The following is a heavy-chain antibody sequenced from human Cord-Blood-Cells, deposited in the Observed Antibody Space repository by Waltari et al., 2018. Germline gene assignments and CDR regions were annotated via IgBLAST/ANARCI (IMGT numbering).Heavy chain of an antibody. CDR2: ISSSGSTI. J-gene: IGHJ4*02. Sequence: EVQLVESGGGLVQPGGSLRLSCAASGFTFSSYEMNWVRQAPGKGLEGVSYISSSGSTIYYADSVKARFTISRDNAKNSLYLQMNSLRAEDTAVYYCARDGVLLWFGELFDYWGQGTLVTVSS. CDR3: ARDGVLLWFGELFDY. D-gene: IGHD3-10*01. CDR1: GFTFSSYE. V-gene: IGHV3-48*03.